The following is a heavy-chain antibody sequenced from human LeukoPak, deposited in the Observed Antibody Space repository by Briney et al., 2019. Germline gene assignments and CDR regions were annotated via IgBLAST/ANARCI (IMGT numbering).Heavy chain of an antibody. V-gene: IGHV4-39*07. CDR3: ARDLSGVYDSSGHAGSYFQH. D-gene: IGHD3-22*01. Sequence: PSETLSLTCTVSGGSISISSYYWGWIRQPPGKGLEWIGSIYFSGDSYSNPSLKTRVTISVDTSKNQFSLKLSSVTAADTAVYYCARDLSGVYDSSGHAGSYFQHWGQGTLVTVSS. CDR1: GGSISISSYY. J-gene: IGHJ1*01. CDR2: IYFSGDS.